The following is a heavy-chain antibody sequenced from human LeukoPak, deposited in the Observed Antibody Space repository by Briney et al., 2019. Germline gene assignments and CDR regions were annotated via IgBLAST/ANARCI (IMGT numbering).Heavy chain of an antibody. J-gene: IGHJ4*02. CDR3: ARAQVPAAIDY. CDR1: GGSIRSSYYY. CDR2: IYDSGST. Sequence: SETLSLTCTVSGGSIRSSYYYWGWIRQPPGKGLEWIGSIYDSGSTYYNPSLKSRVTISVDTSKNQFSLKLSSVTAADTAVYYCARAQVPAAIDYWGQGTLVTASS. D-gene: IGHD2-2*01. V-gene: IGHV4-39*07.